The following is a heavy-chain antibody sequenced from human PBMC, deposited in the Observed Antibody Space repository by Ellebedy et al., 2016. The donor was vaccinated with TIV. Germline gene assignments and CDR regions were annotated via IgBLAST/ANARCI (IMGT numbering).Heavy chain of an antibody. CDR3: ARARLDWNWFHP. CDR2: IWYDGSNK. V-gene: IGHV3-33*01. Sequence: GGSLRLXXAASGFTFSSNGMHSVRQAPGKGLAWVAVIWYDGSNKYYADSVKGRFTISRDNSKNTLYLQMNSLRAEDTAVYYCARARLDWNWFHPWGQGTLVTVSS. J-gene: IGHJ5*02. D-gene: IGHD3-9*01. CDR1: GFTFSSNG.